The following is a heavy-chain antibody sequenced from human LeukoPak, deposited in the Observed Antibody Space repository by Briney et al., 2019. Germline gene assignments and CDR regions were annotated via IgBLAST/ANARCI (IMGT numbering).Heavy chain of an antibody. CDR2: IRYDGSNK. Sequence: GSLRLSCAASGFAASSNQMNWVRQAPGKGLGWLAFIRYDGSNKYYADSVKGRFTISRDNSKNTLYLQMNSLRAEDTAVYYCAKAGVGYYDSSGYLLHWGQGTLVTVSS. CDR1: GFAASSNQ. CDR3: AKAGVGYYDSSGYLLH. J-gene: IGHJ4*02. V-gene: IGHV3-30*02. D-gene: IGHD3-22*01.